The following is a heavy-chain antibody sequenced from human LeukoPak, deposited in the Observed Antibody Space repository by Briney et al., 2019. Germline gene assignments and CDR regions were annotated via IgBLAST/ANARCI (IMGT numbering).Heavy chain of an antibody. D-gene: IGHD3-10*01. J-gene: IGHJ6*02. V-gene: IGHV3-23*01. CDR2: ISDSGGST. Sequence: PGGSLRLSCAASGFTFSSYAMSWVRQAPGKGLEWVSAISDSGGSTYYADSVKGRFTISRDNSKNTLYLQMNSLRAEDTAVYYSAKSTMVRGVSLSHYYYGMDVWGQGTTVTVSS. CDR1: GFTFSSYA. CDR3: AKSTMVRGVSLSHYYYGMDV.